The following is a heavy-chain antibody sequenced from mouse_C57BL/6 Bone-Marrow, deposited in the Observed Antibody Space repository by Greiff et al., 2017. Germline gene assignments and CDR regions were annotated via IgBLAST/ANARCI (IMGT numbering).Heavy chain of an antibody. J-gene: IGHJ2*01. Sequence: QVQLQQPGAELVKPGASVKLSCKASGYTFTSYWMQWVKQRPGQGLEWIGEIDPSDSYTNYNQKFKGKATLTVDTSSSTAYMQLSSLTSEDSAVYYCARFLYYYGSSYFDYWGQGTTLTVSS. CDR1: GYTFTSYW. D-gene: IGHD1-1*01. CDR2: IDPSDSYT. V-gene: IGHV1-50*01. CDR3: ARFLYYYGSSYFDY.